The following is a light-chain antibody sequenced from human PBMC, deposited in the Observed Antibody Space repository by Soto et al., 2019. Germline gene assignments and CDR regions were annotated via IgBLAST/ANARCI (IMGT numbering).Light chain of an antibody. CDR2: GNS. CDR1: SSNIGAGYD. Sequence: QSVLTQPPSVSGAPGQRVTISCTGSSSNIGAGYDVHWYQQLPATAPKLLIYGNSNRPSGVPDRFSGSKSGTSASLAITGLQAEDEADYYCQSYDSSLSGYVFGTGTKVTVL. V-gene: IGLV1-40*01. CDR3: QSYDSSLSGYV. J-gene: IGLJ1*01.